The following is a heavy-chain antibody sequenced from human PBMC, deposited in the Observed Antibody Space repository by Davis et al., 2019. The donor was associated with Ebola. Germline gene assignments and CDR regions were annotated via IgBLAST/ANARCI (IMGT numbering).Heavy chain of an antibody. J-gene: IGHJ5*02. CDR2: ISSSSSYI. Sequence: PGGSLRLSCAASGFTFSSYGMNWVRQAPGKGLEWVSSISSSSSYIYYADSVKGRFTISRDNAKNSLYLQMNSLRAEDTAVYYCSPYYYGSGSRFGFDPWGQGTLVTVSS. D-gene: IGHD3-10*01. CDR3: SPYYYGSGSRFGFDP. V-gene: IGHV3-21*01. CDR1: GFTFSSYG.